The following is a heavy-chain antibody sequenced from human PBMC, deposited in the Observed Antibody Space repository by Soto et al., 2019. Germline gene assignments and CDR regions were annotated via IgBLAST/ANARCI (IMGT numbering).Heavy chain of an antibody. Sequence: ASVKVSCKASGYTFTSYDINWVRQATGQGLEWMGWMNPNSGNTGYAQKFQGRVTMTRSTSISTAYMELSSLRSEDTAVYYCARGVAVAGKGWLDPWGQGTLVTVS. J-gene: IGHJ5*02. CDR3: ARGVAVAGKGWLDP. D-gene: IGHD6-19*01. CDR1: GYTFTSYD. V-gene: IGHV1-8*01. CDR2: MNPNSGNT.